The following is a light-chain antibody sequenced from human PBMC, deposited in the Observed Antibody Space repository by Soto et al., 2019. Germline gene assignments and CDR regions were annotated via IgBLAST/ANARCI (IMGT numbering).Light chain of an antibody. J-gene: IGKJ1*01. CDR2: GAS. CDR3: QQYGNSPWT. Sequence: EIVLTQSPGILSLSPGERATLSCRAGQSASSRYLAWYQQKPGQAPRLLIYGASSSATGIPDRFSGSGSGTDFTLTISRLEPEDFAVYYCQQYGNSPWTFGQGTKVEIK. V-gene: IGKV3-20*01. CDR1: QSASSRY.